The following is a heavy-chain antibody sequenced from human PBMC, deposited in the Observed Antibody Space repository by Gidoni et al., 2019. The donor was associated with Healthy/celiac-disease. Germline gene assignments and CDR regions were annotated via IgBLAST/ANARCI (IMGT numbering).Heavy chain of an antibody. J-gene: IGHJ5*02. CDR2: IYPGDSDT. CDR3: ARRGHYYDSSGYLGGFDP. D-gene: IGHD3-22*01. V-gene: IGHV5-51*01. CDR1: GSSFTSYL. Sequence: QLVQSGAEAQTPGESLKISCKCSGSSFTSYLIGWVRQMPGKGLAWRVMIYPGDSDTRYSPSFQGQVTISADKSISTAYLQWSSLKASDTAMYYCARRGHYYDSSGYLGGFDPWGQGTLVTVSS.